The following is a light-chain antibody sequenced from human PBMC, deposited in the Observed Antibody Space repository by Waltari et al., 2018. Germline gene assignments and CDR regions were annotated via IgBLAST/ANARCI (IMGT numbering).Light chain of an antibody. CDR2: CAS. Sequence: DIVMTQSPDSLAVSLGERATINCKSSQSALYSSNNKNYLAWYQQKPGQPPKLLIYCASTRESGVPDRFSGSGSGTDFTLTISSLQAEDVAVYYCQQCYLTPYTFGQGTNLEIK. V-gene: IGKV4-1*01. J-gene: IGKJ2*01. CDR1: QSALYSSNNKNY. CDR3: QQCYLTPYT.